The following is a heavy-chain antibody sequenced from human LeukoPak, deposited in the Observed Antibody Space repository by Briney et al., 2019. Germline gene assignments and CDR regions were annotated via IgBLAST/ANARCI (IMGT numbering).Heavy chain of an antibody. D-gene: IGHD3-16*02. J-gene: IGHJ1*01. CDR3: ARGLGPTYDYIRGSYRPSAEYFQH. Sequence: ASVKVSCKASGYTFTSYDINWVRQATGQGLEWMGWMNPNSGNTGYAQKFQGRVTMTRNTSISTAYMELSSLRSEDTAVYYCARGLGPTYDYIRGSYRPSAEYFQHWGQGTLVTVSS. V-gene: IGHV1-8*01. CDR2: MNPNSGNT. CDR1: GYTFTSYD.